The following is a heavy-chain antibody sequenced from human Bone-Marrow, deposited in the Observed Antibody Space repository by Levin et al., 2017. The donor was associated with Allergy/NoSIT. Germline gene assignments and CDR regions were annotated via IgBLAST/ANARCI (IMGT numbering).Heavy chain of an antibody. CDR2: IYHNGNT. D-gene: IGHD2-15*01. CDR1: GYSVSSGFH. J-gene: IGHJ4*02. V-gene: IGHV4-38-2*02. CDR3: ARDFEDCSGGSCSPIDY. Sequence: TSETLSLTCAVSGYSVSSGFHWGWIRQPPGKGLEWIGNIYHNGNTYSNPSLKSRVTISLDTSKNQFSLRLSSVTAADTAVYYCARDFEDCSGGSCSPIDYWGQGTLVTVSS.